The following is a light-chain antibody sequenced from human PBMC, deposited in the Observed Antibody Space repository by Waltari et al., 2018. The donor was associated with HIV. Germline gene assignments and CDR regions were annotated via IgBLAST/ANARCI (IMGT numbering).Light chain of an antibody. CDR1: DSNIGIHS. CDR2: NDD. V-gene: IGLV1-36*01. Sequence: QAVLTQSPSVSEAPGQSVTISCSGSDSNIGIHSVTWYQQFPRKPPKLLVYNDDLILSGVSERFSASKSGTSASLAINDLQSEHESHYYCAAWDDGLNGVIFGGGTKVTVL. J-gene: IGLJ2*01. CDR3: AAWDDGLNGVI.